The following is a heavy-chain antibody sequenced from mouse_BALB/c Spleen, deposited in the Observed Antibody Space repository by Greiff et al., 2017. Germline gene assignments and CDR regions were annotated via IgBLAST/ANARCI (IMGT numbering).Heavy chain of an antibody. CDR1: GFTFSSYA. Sequence: EVQRVESGGGLVKPGGSLKLSCAASGFTFSSYAMSWVRQSPEKRLEWVAEISSGGSYTYYPDTVTGRFTISRDNAKNTLYLEMSSLRSEDTAMYYCARDGRNSGHGGHAMDYWGQGTSVIVSS. CDR3: ARDGRNSGHGGHAMDY. D-gene: IGHD4-1*01. V-gene: IGHV5-9-4*01. J-gene: IGHJ4*01. CDR2: ISSGGSYT.